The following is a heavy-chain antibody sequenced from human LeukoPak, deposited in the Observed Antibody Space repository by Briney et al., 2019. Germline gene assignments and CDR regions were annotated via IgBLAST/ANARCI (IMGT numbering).Heavy chain of an antibody. CDR1: GFTFSSYW. CDR3: ARGAFDI. J-gene: IGHJ3*02. V-gene: IGHV3-7*01. CDR2: IKEDGSEK. Sequence: PGGSLRLSCAASGFTFSSYWMSWVRQAPGKGLEWVANIKEDGSEKYYVDSVKGRFTISRDNAENSVYLQMNSLRAEDTALCYCARGAFDIWGRGTMVTVSS.